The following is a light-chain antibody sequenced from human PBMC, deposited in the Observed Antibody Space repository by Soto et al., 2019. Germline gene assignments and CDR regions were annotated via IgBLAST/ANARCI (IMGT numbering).Light chain of an antibody. CDR1: SSDVGGYNY. CDR2: DVS. CDR3: SSYTTSNTRQIV. J-gene: IGLJ1*01. V-gene: IGLV2-14*03. Sequence: QSALTQPASVSGSPGQSITISCTGTSSDVGGYNYVSWYQHHPGKAPKLMIFDVSNRPSGVSNRFSGSKSGNTASLTTSGLQPEDEADYYCSSYTTSNTRQIVFGTGTQLTVL.